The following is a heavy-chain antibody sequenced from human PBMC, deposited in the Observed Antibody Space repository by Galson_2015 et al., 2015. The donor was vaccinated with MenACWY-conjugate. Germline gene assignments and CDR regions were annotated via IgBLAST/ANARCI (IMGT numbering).Heavy chain of an antibody. J-gene: IGHJ6*04. CDR2: IYYSGST. CDR3: ARHVKGGMDV. V-gene: IGHV4-39*01. CDR1: GGSISSSSYY. Sequence: SETLSLTCTVSGGSISSSSYYWGWIRQPPGKGLEWIGSIYYSGSTYYNPSLKSRVTISVDTSKNQFSLKLSSVTAADTAVYYCARHVKGGMDVWGKGTTVTVSS.